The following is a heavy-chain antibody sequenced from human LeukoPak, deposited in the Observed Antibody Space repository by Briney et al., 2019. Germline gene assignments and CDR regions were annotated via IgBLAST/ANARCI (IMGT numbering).Heavy chain of an antibody. CDR3: ARDTRGDTAMVL. D-gene: IGHD5-18*01. CDR1: GGTFSSYA. V-gene: IGHV1-2*02. Sequence: GASVKVSCTASGGTFSSYAINWVRQAPGQGLEWMGWINPNSGGTNYAQKFQGRVTMTRDTSISTAYMELSRLRSDDTAVYYCARDTRGDTAMVLWGQGTLVTVSS. J-gene: IGHJ4*02. CDR2: INPNSGGT.